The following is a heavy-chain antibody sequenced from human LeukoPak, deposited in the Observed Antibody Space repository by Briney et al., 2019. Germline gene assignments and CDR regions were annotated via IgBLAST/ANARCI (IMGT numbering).Heavy chain of an antibody. J-gene: IGHJ4*02. V-gene: IGHV3-74*01. D-gene: IGHD2-8*02. CDR2: VTSVGSDT. Sequence: GGSLRLSCAASGIGFYNYWMHWVRQAPGKGLEWLSRVTSVGSDTVYADSVKGRFTISRDNARTTVYLQMSSLRLDDTATYYCATGLGHYYDYWGQGSLVTVSS. CDR1: GIGFYNYW. CDR3: ATGLGHYYDY.